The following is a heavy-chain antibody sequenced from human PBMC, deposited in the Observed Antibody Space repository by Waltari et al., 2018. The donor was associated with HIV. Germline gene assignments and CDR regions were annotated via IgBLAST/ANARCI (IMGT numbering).Heavy chain of an antibody. Sequence: QLQLQESGPGLVKPSETLSLTCTVSGGSISSSSYYWGWIRQPPGKGLEWIGSIYYSGSTDSNPSLKRRVTISVDTSKNQFSLKLSSVTAADTAVYYCASGSDSSGYYGMDVWGQGTTVTVSS. D-gene: IGHD3-22*01. CDR3: ASGSDSSGYYGMDV. V-gene: IGHV4-39*01. CDR1: GGSISSSSYY. J-gene: IGHJ6*02. CDR2: IYYSGST.